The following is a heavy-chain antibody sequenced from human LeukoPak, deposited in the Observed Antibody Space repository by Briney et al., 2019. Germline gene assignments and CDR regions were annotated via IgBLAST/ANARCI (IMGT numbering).Heavy chain of an antibody. J-gene: IGHJ5*02. CDR2: IYYSGST. D-gene: IGHD6-13*01. Sequence: SETLSLTCTVSGGSISSSSYYWGWIRQPPGKGLEWIGSIYYSGSTYYNPSLKSRVTISVDTSKNRFSLKLSSVTAADTAVYYCARVGPAAAGHNWFDPWGQGTLVTVSS. CDR3: ARVGPAAAGHNWFDP. V-gene: IGHV4-39*01. CDR1: GGSISSSSYY.